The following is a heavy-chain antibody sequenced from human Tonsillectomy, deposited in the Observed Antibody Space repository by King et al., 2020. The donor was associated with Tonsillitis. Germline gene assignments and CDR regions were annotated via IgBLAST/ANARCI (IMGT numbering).Heavy chain of an antibody. D-gene: IGHD6-19*01. Sequence: QVQLVESGGGVVQPGRSLRLSCAVSGFTFSRYAIHWVRQAPGKGLEWVTFISYDGSNKYYADSVKGRFTISRDNLKNTLYLQMNSLRAEDTAVYYCARGISVFGAPLDYWGQGTLVTVSS. CDR2: ISYDGSNK. V-gene: IGHV3-30-3*01. J-gene: IGHJ4*02. CDR1: GFTFSRYA. CDR3: ARGISVFGAPLDY.